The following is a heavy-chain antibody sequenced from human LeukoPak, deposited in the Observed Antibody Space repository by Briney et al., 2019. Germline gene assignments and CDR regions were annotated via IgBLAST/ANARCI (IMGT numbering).Heavy chain of an antibody. CDR1: GYSFTSYW. CDR2: IYPGDSDT. D-gene: IGHD3-16*02. CDR3: ARIYDYIWGSYPRYFDY. J-gene: IGHJ4*02. Sequence: GESLKISCKGSGYSFTSYWSGCVRQMPGKVLECMGIIYPGDSDTRYSPSFQGQVTISADKSISTAYLKWSSLKASDTAMYYCARIYDYIWGSYPRYFDYWGQGTLVTVSS. V-gene: IGHV5-51*01.